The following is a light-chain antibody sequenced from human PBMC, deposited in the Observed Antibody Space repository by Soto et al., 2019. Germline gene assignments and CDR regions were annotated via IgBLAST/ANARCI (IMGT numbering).Light chain of an antibody. J-gene: IGLJ1*01. Sequence: QSALTQPASXXXXXGQSITISCTGTSSDVGGYNYVSWYQQHPDKAPKLMIYEVSNRPSGVSNRFSGSKSGNTASLTISGLQAEDEADYYCSSYTSSSTQVFGTGTKLPVL. CDR3: SSYTSSSTQV. V-gene: IGLV2-14*01. CDR1: SSDVGGYNY. CDR2: EVS.